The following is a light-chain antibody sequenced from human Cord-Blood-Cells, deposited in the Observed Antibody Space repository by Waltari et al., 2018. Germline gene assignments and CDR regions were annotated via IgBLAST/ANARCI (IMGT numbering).Light chain of an antibody. V-gene: IGKV1-33*01. Sequence: DIQMTQSPSSLSASVGDRVTITCQASQDISNYLNWYQQKPGKAPKLLIYDASNLETGAPQGCSEVGSGTDFTSTISTLQPKVMAPYSVNQKNNLPPGGYTFGQGTKLEIK. CDR2: DAS. CDR3: NQKNNLPPGGYT. J-gene: IGKJ2*01. CDR1: QDISNY.